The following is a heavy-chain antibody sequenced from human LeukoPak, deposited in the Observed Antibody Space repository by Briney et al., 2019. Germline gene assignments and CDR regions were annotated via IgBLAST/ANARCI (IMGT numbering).Heavy chain of an antibody. CDR2: IYTSGST. CDR3: ARHYGATGGVFDY. J-gene: IGHJ4*02. CDR1: GASISSYY. V-gene: IGHV4-4*07. D-gene: IGHD7-27*01. Sequence: PSETLSLTCTVSGASISSYYWSWVRQPAGEGLEWIGRIYTSGSTNYKPSLKSRVTMSVDTSKNQFSLKLSSVTAADTAVYYCARHYGATGGVFDYWGQGALVTVSS.